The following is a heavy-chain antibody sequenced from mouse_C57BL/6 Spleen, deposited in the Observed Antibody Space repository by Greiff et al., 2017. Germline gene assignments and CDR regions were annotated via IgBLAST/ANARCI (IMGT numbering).Heavy chain of an antibody. CDR3: ARDRDGNLFAD. CDR1: RFSFSSYA. J-gene: IGHJ3*01. Sequence: EVKLVESGGGLVKPGGSLKLSCAASRFSFSSYAMSWVRQTPEKRLEWVGTISDGGRYPCYPDNVKGRFTISRDNAKNNLYLQMSHLKSEDTAMYYCARDRDGNLFADWGQGTLVTVSA. D-gene: IGHD2-1*01. CDR2: ISDGGRYP. V-gene: IGHV5-4*01.